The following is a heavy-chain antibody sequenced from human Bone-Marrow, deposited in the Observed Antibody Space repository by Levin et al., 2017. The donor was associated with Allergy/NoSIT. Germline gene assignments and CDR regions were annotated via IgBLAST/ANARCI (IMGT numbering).Heavy chain of an antibody. Sequence: PGGSLRLSCGVFGGPVGGYYWNWIRQVPGKGLEWIGEINPGGSSNDNPSLTSRLTMSVDPSKNQLSLKLDSVTAADTAIYYCARGRSGYYPNDAFDVWGQGTVVTVSS. CDR2: INPGGSS. J-gene: IGHJ3*01. V-gene: IGHV4-34*01. CDR3: ARGRSGYYPNDAFDV. CDR1: GGPVGGYY. D-gene: IGHD5-12*01.